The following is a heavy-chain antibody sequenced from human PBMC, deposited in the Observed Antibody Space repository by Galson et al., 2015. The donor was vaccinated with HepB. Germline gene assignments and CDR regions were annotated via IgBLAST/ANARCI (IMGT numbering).Heavy chain of an antibody. CDR3: ASSGGLAAAGDYYYGMDV. Sequence: SLRLSCAASGFTFSSYAMHWVRQAPGKGLEWVAVISYDGSNKYYADSVKGRFTISRDNSKNTLYLQMNSLRAEDTAVYYCASSGGLAAAGDYYYGMDVWGQGTTVTVSS. J-gene: IGHJ6*02. V-gene: IGHV3-30*04. CDR2: ISYDGSNK. D-gene: IGHD6-13*01. CDR1: GFTFSSYA.